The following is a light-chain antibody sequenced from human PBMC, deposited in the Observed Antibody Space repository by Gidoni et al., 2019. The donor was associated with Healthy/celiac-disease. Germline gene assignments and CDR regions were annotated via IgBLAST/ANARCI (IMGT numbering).Light chain of an antibody. Sequence: QSVLTQPPSASGTPGQRVTISCSGSSSNIGSNYVYWYQQRPGTAPKLLIYRNNQRPSGVPYRFSGSKSGTSASLAISGLRSEDEAAYYCAAWDDSLSGWVFGGGTKLTVL. CDR1: SSNIGSNY. J-gene: IGLJ3*02. V-gene: IGLV1-47*01. CDR2: RNN. CDR3: AAWDDSLSGWV.